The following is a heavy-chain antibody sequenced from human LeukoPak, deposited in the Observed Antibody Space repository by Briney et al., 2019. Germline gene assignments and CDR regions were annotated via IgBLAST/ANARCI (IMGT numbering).Heavy chain of an antibody. D-gene: IGHD3-10*01. CDR2: ISYDGSNK. V-gene: IGHV3-30*18. J-gene: IGHJ5*02. CDR3: AKSHRGVVP. Sequence: PGGSLRLSCAASGFTFSSYWMSWVRQAPGKGLEWVAVISYDGSNKYYADSVKGRFTISRDNSKNTLYLQMNSLRAEDTAVYYCAKSHRGVVPWGQGTLVTVSS. CDR1: GFTFSSYW.